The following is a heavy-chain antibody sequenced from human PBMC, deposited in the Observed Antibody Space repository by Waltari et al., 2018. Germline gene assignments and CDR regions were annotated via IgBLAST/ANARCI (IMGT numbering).Heavy chain of an antibody. CDR2: MWSDGSSV. J-gene: IGHJ4*02. D-gene: IGHD6-19*01. CDR3: ARDLGVFSGWDY. V-gene: IGHV3-33*01. Sequence: VALVESGGAVVQPGKSLRVACAASGFSVANFGMHWVRQAPGRGLGWVAVMWSDGSSVYYANSVKGRFVVSRDSSKNTFYLQMNRIRVDDAGLYYCARDLGVFSGWDYWGQGTLVAVSS. CDR1: GFSVANFG.